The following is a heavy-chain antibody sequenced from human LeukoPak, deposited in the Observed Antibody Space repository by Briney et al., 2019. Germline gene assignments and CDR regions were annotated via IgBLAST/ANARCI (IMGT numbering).Heavy chain of an antibody. J-gene: IGHJ6*03. CDR1: GFTFSSYW. CDR3: ARRFLNYYYYMDV. CDR2: INSDGSST. Sequence: GGSLRLSCAASGFTFSSYWMHWVRQAPGKGLVWVSRINSDGSSTSYADSVKGRFTISRDNAKNTLYLQMNSLRAEDTALYYCARRFLNYYYYMDVWGKGTTVTVSS. V-gene: IGHV3-74*01. D-gene: IGHD2/OR15-2a*01.